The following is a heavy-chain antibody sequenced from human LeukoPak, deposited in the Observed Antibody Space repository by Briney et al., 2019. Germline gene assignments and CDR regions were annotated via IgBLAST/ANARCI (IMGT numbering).Heavy chain of an antibody. CDR1: GFTFSSYS. CDR3: ARARSLWSDDSSGYYLDY. D-gene: IGHD3-22*01. J-gene: IGHJ4*02. V-gene: IGHV3-21*01. Sequence: GGSLGLSCAASGFTFSSYSMNWVRQAPGRGLEWVSSISSSSSYIYYADSVKGRFTISRDNAKNSLYLQMNSLRAEDTAVYYCARARSLWSDDSSGYYLDYWGQGTLVTVSS. CDR2: ISSSSSYI.